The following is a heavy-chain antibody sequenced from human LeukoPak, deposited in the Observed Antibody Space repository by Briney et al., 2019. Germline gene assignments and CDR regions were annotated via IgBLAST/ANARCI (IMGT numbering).Heavy chain of an antibody. CDR2: INPNSGGT. CDR3: ARVISNHSKNRNPITAY. J-gene: IGHJ4*02. Sequence: ASVKVSCKASGHTFTGYYMHWVRQAPGQGLEWMGWINPNSGGTNYAQKFQGRVTMTRDTSISTAYMELSRLRSDDTAVYYCARVISNHSKNRNPITAYWGQGTLVTVSS. CDR1: GHTFTGYY. D-gene: IGHD5-24*01. V-gene: IGHV1-2*02.